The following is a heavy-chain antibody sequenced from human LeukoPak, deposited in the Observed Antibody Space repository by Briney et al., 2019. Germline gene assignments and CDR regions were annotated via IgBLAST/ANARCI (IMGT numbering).Heavy chain of an antibody. Sequence: QPGGSLRLSCAASGFTFSSYAMNWVRQAPGQGLEWVSGITSGGGTYYADSVKGRFTISRDNSKNTLYLQMNSLRAEDTAVYYCAPRTHSSSWNSFDPWGQGTLVTVSS. CDR1: GFTFSSYA. J-gene: IGHJ5*02. CDR2: ITSGGGT. V-gene: IGHV3-23*01. D-gene: IGHD6-13*01. CDR3: APRTHSSSWNSFDP.